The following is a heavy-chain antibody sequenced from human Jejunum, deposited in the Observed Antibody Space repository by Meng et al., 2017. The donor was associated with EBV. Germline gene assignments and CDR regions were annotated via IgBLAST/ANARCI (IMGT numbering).Heavy chain of an antibody. V-gene: IGHV6-1*01. D-gene: IGHD7-27*01. CDR3: ARDRHWAFDY. CDR2: TYYRSKWGS. Sequence: QVQLQQSGPGLVKPSQTLSLTCAISGDSVSSNSVAWNWISQSPSRGLEWLGRTYYRSKWGSDYAVSVKSRIIINADTSKNQYSLQLSSVNPEDTAVYYCARDRHWAFDYWGQGTLVTVSS. J-gene: IGHJ4*02. CDR1: GDSVSSNSVA.